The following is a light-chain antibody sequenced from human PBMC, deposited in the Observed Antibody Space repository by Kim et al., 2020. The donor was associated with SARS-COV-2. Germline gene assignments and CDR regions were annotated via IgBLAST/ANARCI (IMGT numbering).Light chain of an antibody. CDR2: QNT. CDR3: QAWDGSTGWV. CDR1: NLGSRY. V-gene: IGLV3-1*01. J-gene: IGLJ3*02. Sequence: SYELTQPPSVSVSPGQTATITCSGDNLGSRYACXSQQRPGQSPVLVIYQNTKRPSGIPERFSASSSGNTATLSISGTQTMDEADYYCQAWDGSTGWVFGG.